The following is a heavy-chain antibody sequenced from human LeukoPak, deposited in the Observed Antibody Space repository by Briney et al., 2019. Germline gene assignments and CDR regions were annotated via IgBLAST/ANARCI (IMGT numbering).Heavy chain of an antibody. V-gene: IGHV4-30-4*08. J-gene: IGHJ4*02. CDR2: IYYSGST. CDR1: GGSISSGDYY. CDR3: ARAGYGRYSYGRYDY. Sequence: SQTLSLTCTVSGGSISSGDYYWSWIRQPPGKGLEWIGYIYYSGSTYYNPSLKSRVTISVDTSKTQFSLKLSSVTAADTAVYYCARAGYGRYSYGRYDYXGQGTLVTVSS. D-gene: IGHD5-18*01.